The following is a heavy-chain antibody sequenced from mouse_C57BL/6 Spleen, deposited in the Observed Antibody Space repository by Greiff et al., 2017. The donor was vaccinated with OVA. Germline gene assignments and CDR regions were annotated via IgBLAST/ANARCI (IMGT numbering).Heavy chain of an antibody. J-gene: IGHJ1*03. CDR1: GYAFSSYW. V-gene: IGHV1-80*01. CDR2: IYPGDGDT. Sequence: VQLQQSGAELVKPGASVKISCKASGYAFSSYWMNWVKQRPGKGLEWIGQIYPGDGDTNYNGKFKGKATLTADKSSSTAYMQLSSLTSEDSAVYFCARYGSTVVATRYCDVWGTGTTVTVSS. D-gene: IGHD1-1*01. CDR3: ARYGSTVVATRYCDV.